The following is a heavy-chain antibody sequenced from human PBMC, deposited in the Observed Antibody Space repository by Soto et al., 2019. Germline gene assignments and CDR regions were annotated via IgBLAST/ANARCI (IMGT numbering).Heavy chain of an antibody. CDR1: GYTFTGYY. CDR3: ARVATPSYYYDSSGYYGAGWYFDL. V-gene: IGHV1-2*04. J-gene: IGHJ2*01. Sequence: QVQLVQSGAEVKKPGASVKVSCKASGYTFTGYYMHWVRQAPGQGLEWMGWINPNSGGTNHAKKFQGWVTMTRDTSISTAYMELSRLRSDDTAVYYCARVATPSYYYDSSGYYGAGWYFDLWGRGTLVTVSS. CDR2: INPNSGGT. D-gene: IGHD3-22*01.